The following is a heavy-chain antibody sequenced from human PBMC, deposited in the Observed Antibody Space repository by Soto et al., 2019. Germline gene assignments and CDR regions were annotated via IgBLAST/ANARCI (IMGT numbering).Heavy chain of an antibody. CDR2: ISGSGGAT. V-gene: IGHV3-23*01. CDR1: VFTFSSYA. Sequence: VGSLRLSCESSVFTFSSYAMNCVRHSPGKWLEWISVISGSGGATYFADSVKGRFVISRDNSKNTLYLQMNSLRAEDTAIYYCAKATLRVVNQLVFEYWGQGSLVNVSS. D-gene: IGHD3-3*01. CDR3: AKATLRVVNQLVFEY. J-gene: IGHJ4*02.